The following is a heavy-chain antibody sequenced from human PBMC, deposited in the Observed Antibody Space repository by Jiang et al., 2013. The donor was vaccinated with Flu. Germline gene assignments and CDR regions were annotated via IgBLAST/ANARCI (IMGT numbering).Heavy chain of an antibody. D-gene: IGHD3-22*01. CDR1: GGSFSGYY. Sequence: LLKPSETLSLTCAVYGGSFSGYYWSWIRQPPGKGLEWIGEINHSGSTNYNPSLKSRVTISVDTSKNQFSLKLSSVTAADTAVYYCARGLRRVISYYYYGMDVWGQGTTVTVSS. V-gene: IGHV4-34*01. J-gene: IGHJ6*02. CDR3: ARGLRRVISYYYYGMDV. CDR2: INHSGST.